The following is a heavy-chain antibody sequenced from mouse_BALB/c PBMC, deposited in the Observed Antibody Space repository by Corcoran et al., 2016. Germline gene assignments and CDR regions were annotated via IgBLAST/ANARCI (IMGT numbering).Heavy chain of an antibody. Sequence: EVQLQQSGPELVKPGASVKISCKTSGYTFTEYTMHWVKQSHGKSLEWIGGINPNNGGTSYNQKFKGKATLTIDKSSSTAYMELRSLTSEDSAVYYCARTDYRYDERNSMDYWGQGTSVTVSS. D-gene: IGHD2-14*01. CDR3: ARTDYRYDERNSMDY. CDR1: GYTFTEYT. J-gene: IGHJ4*01. V-gene: IGHV1-18*01. CDR2: INPNNGGT.